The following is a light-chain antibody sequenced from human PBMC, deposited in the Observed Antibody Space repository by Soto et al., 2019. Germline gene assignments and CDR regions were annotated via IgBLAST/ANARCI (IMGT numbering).Light chain of an antibody. CDR3: QQYDKWPIT. J-gene: IGKJ5*01. V-gene: IGKV3-15*01. CDR2: DAS. CDR1: QSVSSN. Sequence: EIVMTQSPATLSVSPGERVTLSCRASQSVSSNLAWYQQKPGQAPRLLIYDASTRATAIPARFSGSGSGTEFTLTISSLQSEDFVVYFCQQYDKWPITFGQGTRLE.